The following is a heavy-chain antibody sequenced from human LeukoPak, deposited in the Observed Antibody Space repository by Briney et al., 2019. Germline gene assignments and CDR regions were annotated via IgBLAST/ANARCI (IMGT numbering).Heavy chain of an antibody. CDR3: ARSDSSSSLVLGSYYGMDV. CDR2: IYYSGNT. D-gene: IGHD6-6*01. V-gene: IGHV4-39*01. Sequence: SETLPLTCTVSGGSIISSSYYWVWIRQSPGKGLEWIGTIYYSGNTYYNPSLKSRVTISVDTSKSQFSLQLTSVTAADTAVYYCARSDSSSSLVLGSYYGMDVWGQGTTVTVSS. J-gene: IGHJ6*02. CDR1: GGSIISSSYY.